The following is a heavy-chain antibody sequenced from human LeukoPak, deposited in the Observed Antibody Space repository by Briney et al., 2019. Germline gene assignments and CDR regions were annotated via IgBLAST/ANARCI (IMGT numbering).Heavy chain of an antibody. CDR2: ISISGSTI. CDR3: ATYYYDSSGPFDY. CDR1: GFTFSSYE. J-gene: IGHJ4*02. D-gene: IGHD3-22*01. V-gene: IGHV3-48*03. Sequence: PGGSLRLSCAASGFTFSSYEMNWVRQAPGKGLEWVSYISISGSTIYYADSVKGRFTISRDNAKNSLYLQMNSLRAEDTAVYYCATYYYDSSGPFDYWGQGTLVTVSS.